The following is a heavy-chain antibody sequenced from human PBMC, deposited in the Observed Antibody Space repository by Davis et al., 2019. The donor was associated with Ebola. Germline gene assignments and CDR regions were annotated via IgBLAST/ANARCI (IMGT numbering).Heavy chain of an antibody. Sequence: MPSETLSLTCTVSGGSISSYYWSWMRQPPGKGLEWIGYIYYSGSTNYNPSLKSRVTISVDTSKNQFSLKLSSVTAADTAVYYCARGRTYRWELPPDYWGQGTLVTVSS. J-gene: IGHJ4*02. CDR2: IYYSGST. CDR1: GGSISSYY. CDR3: ARGRTYRWELPPDY. V-gene: IGHV4-59*12. D-gene: IGHD1-26*01.